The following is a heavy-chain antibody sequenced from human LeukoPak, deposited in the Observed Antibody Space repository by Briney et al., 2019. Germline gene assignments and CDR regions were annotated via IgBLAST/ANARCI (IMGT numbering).Heavy chain of an antibody. D-gene: IGHD3/OR15-3a*01. CDR1: GVSISSSNSY. Sequence: TSETLSLTCTVSGVSISSSNSYWGWIRQPPGKGLEWIGSIYYSGNTYYNASLKSQVSISIDTSKNQFSLRPTSATAADTAVYYCARQTGSGLFILPGGQGTLVTVSS. V-gene: IGHV4-39*01. CDR2: IYYSGNT. J-gene: IGHJ4*02. CDR3: ARQTGSGLFILP.